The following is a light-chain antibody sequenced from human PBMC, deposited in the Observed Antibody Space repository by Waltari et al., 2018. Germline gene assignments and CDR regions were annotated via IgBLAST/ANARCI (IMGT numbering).Light chain of an antibody. Sequence: QSALTQPPSASGSPGQSVPISCTATTSDVGGYNYVPWYQQHPGKAPKLMIYDVSKRPSGVPDRFSGSKSGNTASLTVSGLQAEDEADYYCSSYAGGNNLYVFGTGTKVTVL. CDR3: SSYAGGNNLYV. CDR1: TSDVGGYNY. J-gene: IGLJ1*01. CDR2: DVS. V-gene: IGLV2-8*01.